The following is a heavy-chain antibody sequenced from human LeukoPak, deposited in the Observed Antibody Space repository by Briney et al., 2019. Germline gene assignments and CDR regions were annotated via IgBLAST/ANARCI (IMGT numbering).Heavy chain of an antibody. CDR1: GFPFSYFS. D-gene: IGHD2-8*01. CDR3: AKQSYARSLGE. Sequence: GGSLRLSCTTSGFPFSYFSMTCVRQAPGKGLEWISTTNSGCSSTDYAESVKGRFTISRDNSKNTLYLQMSSLRVEDTAMYYCAKQSYARSLGEGGPGTLVTVSS. V-gene: IGHV3-23*01. J-gene: IGHJ4*02. CDR2: TNSGCSST.